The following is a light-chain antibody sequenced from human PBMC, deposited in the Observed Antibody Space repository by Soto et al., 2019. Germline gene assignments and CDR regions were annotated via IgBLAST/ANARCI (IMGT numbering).Light chain of an antibody. CDR1: QSVTSN. CDR2: GAS. J-gene: IGKJ3*01. CDR3: QQYDNWPPFT. Sequence: EIVMTQSPVTLSVSPGVRATLSCRASQSVTSNLAWYQQKPGQAPRLLIYGASARATGVPARFSGSGSGTEFTLTITNLQSEDFAVYYCQQYDNWPPFTFGPGTRVDIK. V-gene: IGKV3-15*01.